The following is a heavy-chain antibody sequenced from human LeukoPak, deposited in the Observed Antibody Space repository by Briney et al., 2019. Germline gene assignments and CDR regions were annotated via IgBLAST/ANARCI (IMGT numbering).Heavy chain of an antibody. D-gene: IGHD3-22*01. CDR2: INPNSGGT. CDR3: ARGYYDSSGYYDY. V-gene: IGHV1-2*02. CDR1: GYTFTGYY. J-gene: IGHJ4*02. Sequence: ASVKVSCKASGYTFTGYYMHWVRQAPGQGLEWMGWINPNSGGTNYAQKLQGRVTMTTDTSTSTAYMELRSLRSDDTAVFYCARGYYDSSGYYDYWGQGTLVTVSS.